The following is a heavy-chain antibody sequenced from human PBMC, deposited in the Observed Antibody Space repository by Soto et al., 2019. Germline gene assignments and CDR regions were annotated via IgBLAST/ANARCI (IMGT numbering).Heavy chain of an antibody. D-gene: IGHD3-9*01. J-gene: IGHJ3*02. CDR1: GYNFNSYT. CDR2: ISAYNGNT. V-gene: IGHV1-18*01. CDR3: AFPYYDILTGYSDDAFDI. Sequence: GASVKVSCKASGYNFNSYTISWVRQAPGQGLEWMGRISAYNGNTNYAQKLQGRVTMTTDTSTDTAYMELSSLRSEDTAVYYCAFPYYDILTGYSDDAFDIWGQGTMVTVSS.